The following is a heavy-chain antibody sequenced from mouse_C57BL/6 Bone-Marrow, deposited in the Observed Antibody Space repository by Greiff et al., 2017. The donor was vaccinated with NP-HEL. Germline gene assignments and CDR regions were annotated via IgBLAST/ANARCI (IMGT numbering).Heavy chain of an antibody. CDR3: ARSIITTVVEVDC. J-gene: IGHJ2*01. Sequence: QVQLQQSGAELAKPGASVKLSCKASGYTFTSYWMHWVKQRPGQGLEWIGYINPSSGYTKYNQKFKDKDTLTADKSSSTAYMQLSSLTYEDSAVYYCARSIITTVVEVDCWGQGTTLTVSS. CDR2: INPSSGYT. CDR1: GYTFTSYW. V-gene: IGHV1-7*01. D-gene: IGHD1-1*01.